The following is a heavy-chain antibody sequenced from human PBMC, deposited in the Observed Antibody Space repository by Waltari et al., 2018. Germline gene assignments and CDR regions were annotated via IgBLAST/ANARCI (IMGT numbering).Heavy chain of an antibody. CDR3: IARSGDYPNAFDI. V-gene: IGHV3-53*02. J-gene: IGHJ3*02. Sequence: EVQLVETGGGLIQPGGSLRLSCATSGFTVSSSYMSWVRQPPGRGLEWVSVIYSGGTTYYADSVKGRFTISRDNSKHRLYLQMNSLRAEDTAVYYCIARSGDYPNAFDIWGQGTIVTVSS. D-gene: IGHD3-22*01. CDR1: GFTVSSSY. CDR2: IYSGGTT.